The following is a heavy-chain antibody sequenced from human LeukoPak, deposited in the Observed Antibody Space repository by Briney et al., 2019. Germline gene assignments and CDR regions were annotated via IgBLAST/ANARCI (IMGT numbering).Heavy chain of an antibody. D-gene: IGHD5-12*01. CDR3: ARVGATSGYDYHYYGMDV. J-gene: IGHJ6*04. CDR1: GYTFTSYY. Sequence: GASVKVSCKASGYTFTSYYMLWVRQPPGQGLEWMGIINPSGGSTSYAQKFQGRVTMTRDTSTSTVYMGLSSLRSEDTAVYYCARVGATSGYDYHYYGMDVWGKGTTVTVSS. CDR2: INPSGGST. V-gene: IGHV1-46*01.